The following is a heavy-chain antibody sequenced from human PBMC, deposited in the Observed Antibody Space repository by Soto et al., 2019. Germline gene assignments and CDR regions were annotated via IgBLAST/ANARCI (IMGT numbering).Heavy chain of an antibody. D-gene: IGHD3-22*01. CDR2: ISYDGSNK. Sequence: GGSLRLSCAASGFTFSSYGMHWVRQAPGKGLEWVAVISYDGSNKYYADSVKGRFTISRDNSKNTLYLQMNSRRAEDTAVYYCAKDLGYYDSSGYNGKSYYYYYGMDVWGQGTTVTVSS. CDR3: AKDLGYYDSSGYNGKSYYYYYGMDV. V-gene: IGHV3-30*18. CDR1: GFTFSSYG. J-gene: IGHJ6*02.